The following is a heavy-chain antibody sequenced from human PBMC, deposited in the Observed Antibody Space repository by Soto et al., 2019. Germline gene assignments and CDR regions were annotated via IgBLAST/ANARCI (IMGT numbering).Heavy chain of an antibody. V-gene: IGHV1-2*02. CDR2: INPNSGGT. D-gene: IGHD3-10*01. CDR3: ARDRSGSYYNYYYYGMDV. CDR1: GYTFTGYY. J-gene: IGHJ6*02. Sequence: ASVKVSCKASGYTFTGYYTHWVRQAPGQGLEWMGWINPNSGGTNYAQKFQGRVTMTRDTSISTAYMELSRLRSDDTAVYYCARDRSGSYYNYYYYGMDVWGQGTTVTVSS.